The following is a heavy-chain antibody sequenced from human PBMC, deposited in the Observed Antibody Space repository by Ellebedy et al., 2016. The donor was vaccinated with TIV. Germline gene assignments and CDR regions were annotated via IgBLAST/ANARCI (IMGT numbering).Heavy chain of an antibody. Sequence: GESLKISCAASGFNFRSYWMTWVRQAPGKGLEWVAKIRQEGDEIYYVEYVKGRFTISRDNAKNSLFLQMNGLRVEDTAGYYSARRASYGDYAVQVNPWFDPWGQGTLVTVSS. D-gene: IGHD4-17*01. CDR3: ARRASYGDYAVQVNPWFDP. J-gene: IGHJ5*02. V-gene: IGHV3-7*01. CDR2: IRQEGDEI. CDR1: GFNFRSYW.